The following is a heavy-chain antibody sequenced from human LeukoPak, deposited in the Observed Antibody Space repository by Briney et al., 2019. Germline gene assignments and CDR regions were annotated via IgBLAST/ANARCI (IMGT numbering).Heavy chain of an antibody. V-gene: IGHV3-7*01. Sequence: GGSLRLSCAASGFTFSSYTMSWVRQAPGKGLEWVANIKQDGSEKYYVDSVKGRFTISRDNAKNSLYLQMNSLRAEDTAVYYCARITTHPYYDFWSGYDYYGMDVWGQGTTVTVSS. D-gene: IGHD3-3*01. CDR2: IKQDGSEK. CDR3: ARITTHPYYDFWSGYDYYGMDV. CDR1: GFTFSSYT. J-gene: IGHJ6*02.